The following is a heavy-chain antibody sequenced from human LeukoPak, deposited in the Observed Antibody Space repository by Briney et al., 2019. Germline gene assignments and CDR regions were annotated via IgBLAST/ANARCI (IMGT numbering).Heavy chain of an antibody. D-gene: IGHD6-13*01. CDR1: GFTFSSYG. V-gene: IGHV3-30*02. CDR2: IRYDGSNK. J-gene: IGHJ4*02. CDR3: AKDAHIAAAGIDY. Sequence: PGGSLRLSCAASGFTFSSYGMHWVRQAPGKGLERVAFIRYDGSNKYYADSVKGRFTISRDNSKNTLYLQMNSLRAEDTAVYYCAKDAHIAAAGIDYWGQGTLVTVSS.